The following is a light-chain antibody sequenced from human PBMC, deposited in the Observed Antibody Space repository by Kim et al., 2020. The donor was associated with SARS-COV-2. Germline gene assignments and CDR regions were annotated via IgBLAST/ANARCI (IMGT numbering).Light chain of an antibody. CDR2: AAS. Sequence: DIQMTQSPSSLSASVGDRATITCRASQSISSYLNWYQQKPGKAPKLLIYAASSLQSGVPSRFSGSGSGTDFTLTISSLQPEDFATYYCQQSYSTPLTFGGGTKLEIK. V-gene: IGKV1-39*01. CDR1: QSISSY. J-gene: IGKJ4*01. CDR3: QQSYSTPLT.